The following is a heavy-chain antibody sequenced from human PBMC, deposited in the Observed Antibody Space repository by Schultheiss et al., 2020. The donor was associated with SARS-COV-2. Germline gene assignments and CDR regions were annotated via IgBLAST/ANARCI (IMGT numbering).Heavy chain of an antibody. CDR2: ISSSSSTI. V-gene: IGHV3-11*04. D-gene: IGHD3-10*01. J-gene: IGHJ4*02. CDR3: VAPTYYYGSGSYT. Sequence: GGSLRLSCAASGFTFSDYYMSWIRQAPGKGLEWISYISSSSSTIYYADSVKGRFAISRDNAKNSLYLQMNSLRAEDTAVYYCVAPTYYYGSGSYTGGQGTLVTVS. CDR1: GFTFSDYY.